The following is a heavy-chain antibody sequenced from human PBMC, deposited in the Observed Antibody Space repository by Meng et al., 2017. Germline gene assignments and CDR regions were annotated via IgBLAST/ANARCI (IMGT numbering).Heavy chain of an antibody. CDR3: ARSSGWYSGGYYYGMDV. Sequence: GESLKISCAASGFTFSSYEMNWVRQAPGKGLEWVSYISSSGSTIYYADSVKCRFTISRDNAKNSLYLQMNSLRAEDTALYHCARSSGWYSGGYYYGMDVWGQGTTVTVSS. CDR1: GFTFSSYE. V-gene: IGHV3-48*03. J-gene: IGHJ6*02. CDR2: ISSSGSTI. D-gene: IGHD6-19*01.